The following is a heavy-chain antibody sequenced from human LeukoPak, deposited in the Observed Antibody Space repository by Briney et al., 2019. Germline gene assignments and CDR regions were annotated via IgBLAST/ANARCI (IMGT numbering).Heavy chain of an antibody. CDR2: IYYSGST. Sequence: SETLSLTCTVSGGSISSYYWSWLRQPPGKGLEWIGYIYYSGSTNYNPSLKSRVTISVDTSKNQFSLKLSSVTAADTAVYYCARLDYGDYVTVDYWGQGTLVTVSS. CDR1: GGSISSYY. D-gene: IGHD4-17*01. J-gene: IGHJ4*02. V-gene: IGHV4-59*01. CDR3: ARLDYGDYVTVDY.